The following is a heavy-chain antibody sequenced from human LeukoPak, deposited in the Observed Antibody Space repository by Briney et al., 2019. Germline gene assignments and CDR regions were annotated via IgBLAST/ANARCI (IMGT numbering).Heavy chain of an antibody. J-gene: IGHJ5*02. CDR3: ARDSYYDILTGPSVFDP. Sequence: PGGSLRLSCAASGFTFSSYAMSWVRQAPGKGLEWVSAISGSGGSTYYADSVKGRFTISRDNAKNTLYLQMNSLRAEDTAVYYCARDSYYDILTGPSVFDPWGQGTLVTVSS. CDR1: GFTFSSYA. D-gene: IGHD3-9*01. CDR2: ISGSGGST. V-gene: IGHV3-23*01.